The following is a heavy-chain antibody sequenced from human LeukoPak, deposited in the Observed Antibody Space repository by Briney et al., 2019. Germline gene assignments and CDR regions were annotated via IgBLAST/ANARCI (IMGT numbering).Heavy chain of an antibody. CDR1: GDSISSSTYY. J-gene: IGHJ4*02. V-gene: IGHV4-39*01. CDR3: AGRDVSSGRYGLDY. Sequence: SETLSLTCIVSGDSISSSTYYWGWIRQPPGKGLEWIGSLYYSGSTYYNPSLRSRVTISVDTSKNQLSLKVTSVTAADTAVYYCAGRDVSSGRYGLDYWGQGTLVTVSS. D-gene: IGHD1-26*01. CDR2: LYYSGST.